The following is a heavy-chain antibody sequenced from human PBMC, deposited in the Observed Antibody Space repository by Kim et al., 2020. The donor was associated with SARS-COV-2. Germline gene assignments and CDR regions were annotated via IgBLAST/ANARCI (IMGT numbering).Heavy chain of an antibody. CDR2: INHSGST. Sequence: SETLSLTCAVYGGSFSGYYWSWIRQPPGKGLEWIGEINHSGSTNYNPSLKSRVTISVDTSKNQFSLKLSSVTAADTAVYYCARDDCSSTSCYVDYYYYYGMDVWGQGTTVTVSS. J-gene: IGHJ6*02. CDR3: ARDDCSSTSCYVDYYYYYGMDV. CDR1: GGSFSGYY. D-gene: IGHD2-2*01. V-gene: IGHV4-34*01.